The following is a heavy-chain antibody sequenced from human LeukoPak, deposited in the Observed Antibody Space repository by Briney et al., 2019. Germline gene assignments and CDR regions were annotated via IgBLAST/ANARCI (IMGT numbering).Heavy chain of an antibody. Sequence: SETLSLTCTVSGGSISSGGYYWSWIRQHPGKGLEWIGYIYYSGSTYYNPSLKSRVTISVDTSKNQFSLKLSSVTAADTAVYYCARETRGALVVPAATLINWFDPWGQGTLVTVSS. J-gene: IGHJ5*02. D-gene: IGHD2-2*01. CDR3: ARETRGALVVPAATLINWFDP. CDR2: IYYSGST. CDR1: GGSISSGGYY. V-gene: IGHV4-31*03.